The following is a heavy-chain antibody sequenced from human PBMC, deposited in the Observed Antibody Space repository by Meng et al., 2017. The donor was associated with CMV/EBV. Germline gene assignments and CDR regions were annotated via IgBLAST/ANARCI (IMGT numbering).Heavy chain of an antibody. J-gene: IGHJ4*02. Sequence: SETLSLTCAVYGGSFSGYYWSWIRPPAGKGLEWIGEINHSGSTNYNPSLKSRVTISVDTSKNQFSLKLSSVTAADTAVYYCARGPNRYYYGSGSYYYWGQGTLVTVSS. CDR3: ARGPNRYYYGSGSYYY. D-gene: IGHD3-10*01. V-gene: IGHV4-34*01. CDR2: INHSGST. CDR1: GGSFSGYY.